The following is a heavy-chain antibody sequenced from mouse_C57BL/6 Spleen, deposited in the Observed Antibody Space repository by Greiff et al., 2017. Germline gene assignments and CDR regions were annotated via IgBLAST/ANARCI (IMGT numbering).Heavy chain of an antibody. J-gene: IGHJ4*01. D-gene: IGHD2-1*01. CDR1: GYTFTSYG. Sequence: VQLQQSGAELARPGASVKLSCKASGYTFTSYGISWVKQRTGQGLEWIGEIYPRSGNTYYNEKFKGKATLTADKSSSTAYMEIRSLTSDDSAVVIGARSGIYYGNPYAMDYWGQGTSVTVSA. CDR3: ARSGIYYGNPYAMDY. CDR2: IYPRSGNT. V-gene: IGHV1-81*01.